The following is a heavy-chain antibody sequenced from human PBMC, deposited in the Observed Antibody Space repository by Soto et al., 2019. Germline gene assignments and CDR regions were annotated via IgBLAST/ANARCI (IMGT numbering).Heavy chain of an antibody. Sequence: QVQLQESGPGLVKPSQTLSLTCTVSGGSISSGVYYWSRIRQHPGKGLEWIGYIYYSGSTHYNPSLKSRVTISVDTSKNQFSLKLSSVTAADTAVYYCATRTDYYYGSGSLGGMDVWGQGTTVTVSS. V-gene: IGHV4-31*03. CDR1: GGSISSGVYY. J-gene: IGHJ6*02. CDR3: ATRTDYYYGSGSLGGMDV. D-gene: IGHD3-10*01. CDR2: IYYSGST.